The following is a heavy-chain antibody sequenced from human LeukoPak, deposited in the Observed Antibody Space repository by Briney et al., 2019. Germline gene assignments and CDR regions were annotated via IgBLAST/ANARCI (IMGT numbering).Heavy chain of an antibody. CDR3: ARILKKRYSYGWGHNWFDP. J-gene: IGHJ5*02. CDR2: IYYSGST. CDR1: GGSISSYY. D-gene: IGHD5-18*01. V-gene: IGHV4-59*12. Sequence: SETLSLTCTVSGGSISSYYWSWIRQPPGKGLEWIGYIYYSGSTNYNPSLKSRVTISVDTSKNQFSLKLSSVTAADTAVYYCARILKKRYSYGWGHNWFDPWGQGTLVTVSS.